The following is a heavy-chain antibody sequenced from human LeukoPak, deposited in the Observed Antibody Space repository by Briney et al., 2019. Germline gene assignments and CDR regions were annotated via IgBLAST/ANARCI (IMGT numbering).Heavy chain of an antibody. D-gene: IGHD4-17*01. Sequence: PSETLSLTCAVSGGSISSGGYSWSWIRQPPGKGLEWIGYIYHSGSTYYNPSLKSRVTISVDRSKNQFSLKLSSVTAADTAVYYCARGNSDGDYGYWGQGTLVTVSS. CDR2: IYHSGST. CDR3: ARGNSDGDYGY. J-gene: IGHJ4*02. CDR1: GGSISSGGYS. V-gene: IGHV4-30-2*01.